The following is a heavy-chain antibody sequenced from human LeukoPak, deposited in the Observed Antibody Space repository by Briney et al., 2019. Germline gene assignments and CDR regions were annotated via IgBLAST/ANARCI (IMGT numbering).Heavy chain of an antibody. V-gene: IGHV1-69*13. Sequence: VASVKVSCKASGGTFSSYAISWVRQAPGQGLEWMGGIIPIFGTANYAQKFQGRVTITADESTSTAYMELSSLRSEDTAVYYCATVLLGSYSADYWGQGTLVTVSS. CDR3: ATVLLGSYSADY. D-gene: IGHD1-26*01. J-gene: IGHJ4*02. CDR1: GGTFSSYA. CDR2: IIPIFGTA.